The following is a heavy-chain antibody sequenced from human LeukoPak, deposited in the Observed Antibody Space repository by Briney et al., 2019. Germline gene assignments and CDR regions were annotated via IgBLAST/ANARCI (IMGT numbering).Heavy chain of an antibody. D-gene: IGHD6-6*01. Sequence: ASVKVSCKASGYTFTGYYMHWVRQAPGQGLEWMGWISAYNGNTDYAQKLQDRVTMTTDTSTNTAYMELRSLRSDDTAVYYCARDGKYSSSSEVDYWGQGTLVTVSS. CDR2: ISAYNGNT. CDR3: ARDGKYSSSSEVDY. J-gene: IGHJ4*02. CDR1: GYTFTGYY. V-gene: IGHV1-18*04.